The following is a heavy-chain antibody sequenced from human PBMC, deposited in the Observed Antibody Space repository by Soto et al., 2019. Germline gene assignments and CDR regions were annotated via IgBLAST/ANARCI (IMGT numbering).Heavy chain of an antibody. J-gene: IGHJ5*02. CDR1: GGSFSGYY. CDR2: INNSGST. CDR3: ARGGMDGDYLRWFDP. Sequence: QVQLQQWGAGLLKPSETLSLTCAVYGGSFSGYYWSWIRQPPGKGLEWIGEINNSGSTNYNPSLKSRVTISVDTSKNQFSLKLSSVTAADTAVYYCARGGMDGDYLRWFDPWGQGTLVTVSS. V-gene: IGHV4-34*01. D-gene: IGHD4-17*01.